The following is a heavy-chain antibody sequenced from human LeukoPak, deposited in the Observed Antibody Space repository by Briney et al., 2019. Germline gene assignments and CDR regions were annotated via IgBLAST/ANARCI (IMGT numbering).Heavy chain of an antibody. CDR1: GFTFSSYS. Sequence: TGGSLRLSCAASGFTFSSYSMNWVRQAPGKGLEWVSSISSSSSYIYYADSVKGRFTISRDNAKNSLYLQMNSLRAEDTAVYYCASHYDFWSGYYVYFDYWGQGTLVTVSS. V-gene: IGHV3-21*01. CDR3: ASHYDFWSGYYVYFDY. J-gene: IGHJ4*02. CDR2: ISSSSSYI. D-gene: IGHD3-3*01.